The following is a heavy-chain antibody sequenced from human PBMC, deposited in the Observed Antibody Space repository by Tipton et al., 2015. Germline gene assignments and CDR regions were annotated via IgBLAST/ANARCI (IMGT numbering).Heavy chain of an antibody. CDR2: INSDGSTT. CDR3: ASSPLSHGVVVPAAILGS. Sequence: SLRLSCAVSGFTFSSYWMHWVRQAPGKGLVWVSRINSDGSTTTYADSVKGRFTISRDNAKNTLYLQMNSLRAEDTAVYYCASSPLSHGVVVPAAILGSWGQGALVTVSS. J-gene: IGHJ5*02. D-gene: IGHD2-2*01. CDR1: GFTFSSYW. V-gene: IGHV3-74*01.